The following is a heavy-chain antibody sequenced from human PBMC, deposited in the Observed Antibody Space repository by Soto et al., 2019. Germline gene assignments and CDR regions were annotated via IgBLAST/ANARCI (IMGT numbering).Heavy chain of an antibody. V-gene: IGHV3-23*01. Sequence: EVQLIESGGGWVQPGTSLRVSCAASGFTFHEYAMHWVRQAPGKGLEWVSGISGDGSATSYADSLKGRFTVSRDNSKDTLFLQMNTLRVEDTAVYYCAKTRLYDNNDYHRDGFDVWGPGTAVTVS. CDR3: AKTRLYDNNDYHRDGFDV. CDR2: ISGDGSAT. J-gene: IGHJ3*01. D-gene: IGHD5-12*01. CDR1: GFTFHEYA.